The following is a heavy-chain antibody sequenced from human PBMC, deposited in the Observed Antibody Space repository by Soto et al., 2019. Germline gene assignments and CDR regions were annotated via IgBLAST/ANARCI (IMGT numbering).Heavy chain of an antibody. CDR3: ARGDGILTGYYNDAFDI. V-gene: IGHV3-23*01. J-gene: IGHJ3*02. Sequence: EVQLLESGGGLVQPGGSLRLSCAASGFTFSNYAMSWVRQAPGKGLEWVSTISGGGGSTYYADSVKGRFTISRDNSKNTLYLQMNSLRAEDTAVYYCARGDGILTGYYNDAFDIWGQGTMVTVSS. CDR2: ISGGGGST. CDR1: GFTFSNYA. D-gene: IGHD3-9*01.